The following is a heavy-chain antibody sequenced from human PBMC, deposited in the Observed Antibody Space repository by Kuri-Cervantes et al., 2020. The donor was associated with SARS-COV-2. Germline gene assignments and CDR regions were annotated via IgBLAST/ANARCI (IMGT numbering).Heavy chain of an antibody. D-gene: IGHD6-13*01. Sequence: GSLRLSCAASGFTVSSNYMSWVRQAPGKGLEWIGSIYYSGSTYYNPSLKSRVTISVDTSKNQFSLKLSSVTAADTAVYYCARVPIAAPEYWGQGTLVTVSS. CDR1: GFTVSSNY. J-gene: IGHJ4*02. CDR3: ARVPIAAPEY. V-gene: IGHV4-38-2*01. CDR2: IYYSGST.